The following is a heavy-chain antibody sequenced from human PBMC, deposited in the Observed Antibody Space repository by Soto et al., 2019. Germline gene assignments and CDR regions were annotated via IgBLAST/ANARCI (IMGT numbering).Heavy chain of an antibody. CDR1: GGTFSSYA. CDR3: ARGGYYGSGSAPYYYYYGMDV. V-gene: IGHV1-69*01. J-gene: IGHJ6*02. CDR2: IIPIFGTA. Sequence: QVQLVQSGAEVKKPRSSVKVSCKASGGTFSSYAISWVRQAPGQGLEWMGGIIPIFGTANYAQKFQGRVTITADESTSTAYMELSSLRSEDTAVYYCARGGYYGSGSAPYYYYYGMDVWGQGTTVTVSS. D-gene: IGHD3-10*01.